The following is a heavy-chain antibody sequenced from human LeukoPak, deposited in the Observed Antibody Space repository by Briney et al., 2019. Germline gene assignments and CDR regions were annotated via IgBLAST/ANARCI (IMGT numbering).Heavy chain of an antibody. J-gene: IGHJ6*02. Sequence: GGSLRLSCAASGFTFSSYAMHWVRQAPGKGREWVAVISYDGSNKYYADSVKGRFTISRDNSKNTLYLQMNSLRAEDTAVYYCARDRGVVVPAAIYYYYGMDVWGQGTTVTVSS. D-gene: IGHD2-2*01. CDR3: ARDRGVVVPAAIYYYYGMDV. CDR2: ISYDGSNK. V-gene: IGHV3-30-3*01. CDR1: GFTFSSYA.